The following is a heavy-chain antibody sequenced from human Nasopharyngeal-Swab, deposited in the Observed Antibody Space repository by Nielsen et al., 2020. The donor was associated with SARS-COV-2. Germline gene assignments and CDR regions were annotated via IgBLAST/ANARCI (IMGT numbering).Heavy chain of an antibody. CDR3: AREGQIFGVVDYYYYGLDV. CDR2: ISSSSSYI. J-gene: IGHJ6*02. Sequence: GGSLSLSCAASGFTFSSYSMNWVRQAPGKGLEWVSSISSSSSYIYYADSVKGRFTISRDNAKNSLYLQMNSLRAEDTAVYYCAREGQIFGVVDYYYYGLDVWGQGTTVTSP. D-gene: IGHD3-3*01. V-gene: IGHV3-21*01. CDR1: GFTFSSYS.